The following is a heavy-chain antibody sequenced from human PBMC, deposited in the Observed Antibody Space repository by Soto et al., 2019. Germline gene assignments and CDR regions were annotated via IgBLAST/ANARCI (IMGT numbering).Heavy chain of an antibody. V-gene: IGHV4-61*01. D-gene: IGHD2-15*01. CDR1: GGSVSSGSYY. CDR2: IYYSGST. J-gene: IGHJ5*02. CDR3: ASSDCSGGSCYSGRFDP. Sequence: TVSGGSVSSGSYYWSWIRQPPGKGLEWIGYIYYSGSTNYNPSLKSRVTISVDTSKNQFSLKLSSVTAADTAVYYCASSDCSGGSCYSGRFDPWGQGTLVTVSS.